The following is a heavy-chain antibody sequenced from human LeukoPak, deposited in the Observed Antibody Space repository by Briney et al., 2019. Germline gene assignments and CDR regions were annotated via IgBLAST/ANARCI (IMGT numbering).Heavy chain of an antibody. CDR1: GYSFTSYW. D-gene: IGHD1-26*01. V-gene: IGHV5-51*01. J-gene: IGHJ4*02. CDR2: IYLGESDT. CDR3: ARTWVGATYYFDC. Sequence: GGSLKIFRKGSGYSFTSYWLGLVRQMPGKGLEGVGIIYLGESDTRYSPSFEGQFTIFASKSISTAYPQWSSLKASDTAMYYCARTWVGATYYFDCWVQGALVSVSS.